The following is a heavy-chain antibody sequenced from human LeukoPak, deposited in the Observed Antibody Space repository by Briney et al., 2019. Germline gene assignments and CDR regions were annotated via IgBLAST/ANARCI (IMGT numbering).Heavy chain of an antibody. J-gene: IGHJ3*02. V-gene: IGHV1-2*02. CDR1: GYTFTGYY. CDR3: ARGGVYGSGNIDAFDI. CDR2: INPNSGGT. D-gene: IGHD3-10*01. Sequence: ASVKVSCKASGYTFTGYYMHWVRQAPGQGLEWMGWINPNSGGTNYAQKFQGRVTMTRGTSISTAYMELSRLRSDDTAVYYCARGGVYGSGNIDAFDIWGQGTMVTVSS.